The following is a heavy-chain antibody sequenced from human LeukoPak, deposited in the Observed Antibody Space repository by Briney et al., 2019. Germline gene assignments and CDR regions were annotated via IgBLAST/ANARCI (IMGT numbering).Heavy chain of an antibody. Sequence: SETLSLTCTVSGGSISSYYWSWIRQPPGKGLEWIGYIYYSGSTNYNPSFKSRVTISVDTSKNQFSLKLSSVTAADTAVYYCARDTWNDGYFDYWGQGTLVTVSS. CDR3: ARDTWNDGYFDY. D-gene: IGHD1-1*01. V-gene: IGHV4-59*01. CDR1: GGSISSYY. CDR2: IYYSGST. J-gene: IGHJ4*02.